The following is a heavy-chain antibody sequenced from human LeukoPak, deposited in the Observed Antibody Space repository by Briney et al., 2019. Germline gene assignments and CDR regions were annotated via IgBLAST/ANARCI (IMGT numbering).Heavy chain of an antibody. D-gene: IGHD6-19*01. CDR1: GFTFSSYA. CDR2: ISGSGGST. Sequence: GGSLRLSCAASGFTFSSYAMSWVRQAPGKGLEWVSAISGSGGSTYYADSEKGRFTISRDNSKDTLYLQMDSLRAEDTAIYYCGKDEGISVAADWFDPGGQGIQVTVSS. CDR3: GKDEGISVAADWFDP. J-gene: IGHJ5*02. V-gene: IGHV3-23*01.